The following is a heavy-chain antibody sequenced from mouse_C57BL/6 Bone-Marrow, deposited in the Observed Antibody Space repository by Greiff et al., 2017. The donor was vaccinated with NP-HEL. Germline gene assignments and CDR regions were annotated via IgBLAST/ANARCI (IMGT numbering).Heavy chain of an antibody. CDR2: IDPSDSYT. J-gene: IGHJ2*01. CDR1: GYTFTSYW. D-gene: IGHD2-12*01. CDR3: ARGSYGVDY. Sequence: VQLQQPGAELVRPGTSVKLSCKASGYTFTSYWMHWVKQRPGQGLEWIGVIDPSDSYTNYNQKFKGKATLTVDPTASTTYMQLSSLTSEDSAVYYCARGSYGVDYWGQGNTLTVSS. V-gene: IGHV1-59*01.